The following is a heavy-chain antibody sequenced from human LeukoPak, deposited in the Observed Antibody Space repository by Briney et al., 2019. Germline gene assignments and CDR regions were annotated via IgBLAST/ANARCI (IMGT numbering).Heavy chain of an antibody. CDR1: GGSFSAYS. CDR3: AGPQAGAAFEI. CDR2: INHSGGT. J-gene: IGHJ3*02. Sequence: SETLSLTCAVYGGSFSAYSWTWIRQPPGKGLEWIGEINHSGGTNHNPSLESRVSISRDSSKNQIFLKLRSVAAADTAVYYCAGPQAGAAFEIWSQGTMVTVSS. D-gene: IGHD6-13*01. V-gene: IGHV4-34*01.